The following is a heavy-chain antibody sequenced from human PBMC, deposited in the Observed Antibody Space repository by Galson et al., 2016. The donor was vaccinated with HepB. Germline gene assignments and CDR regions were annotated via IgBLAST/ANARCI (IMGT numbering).Heavy chain of an antibody. V-gene: IGHV1-18*01. J-gene: IGHJ3*02. CDR3: VRDQGYCISANCHMPDDDTFDI. D-gene: IGHD2-2*01. Sequence: SVKVSCKASSYTFNVYGISWVRQAPGQGLEWMGWISPYNGDTNYAQKFQGGVTMTTDTSTTTVYMEVRSLTSDDTAIYYCVRDQGYCISANCHMPDDDTFDIWGQGTMVTVSS. CDR1: SYTFNVYG. CDR2: ISPYNGDT.